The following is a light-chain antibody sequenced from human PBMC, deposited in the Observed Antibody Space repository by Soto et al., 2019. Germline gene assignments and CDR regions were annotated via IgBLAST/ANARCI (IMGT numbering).Light chain of an antibody. Sequence: DIQMTQSPSTLSASVGDRVTITCRASQSISSWLAWYQQKPGKAPKLLIYDASSLESGVPSRFSGSGSGTEFTLTISSLQPDDFANYYCQQYNSYSGYTFGQGTKLEIK. CDR2: DAS. CDR3: QQYNSYSGYT. J-gene: IGKJ2*01. V-gene: IGKV1-5*01. CDR1: QSISSW.